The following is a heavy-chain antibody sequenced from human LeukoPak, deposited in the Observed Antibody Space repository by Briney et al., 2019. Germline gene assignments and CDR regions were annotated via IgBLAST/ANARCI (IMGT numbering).Heavy chain of an antibody. Sequence: ASVKVSCKASGYTFTSYGISWVRQAPGQGLEWMGWISAYNGNTNYAQKLQGRVTMTTETSTSTAYMELRSLISDDTAVYYCARSIAAAGTVHDYWGQGTLVTVPS. CDR2: ISAYNGNT. CDR1: GYTFTSYG. D-gene: IGHD6-13*01. CDR3: ARSIAAAGTVHDY. V-gene: IGHV1-18*01. J-gene: IGHJ4*02.